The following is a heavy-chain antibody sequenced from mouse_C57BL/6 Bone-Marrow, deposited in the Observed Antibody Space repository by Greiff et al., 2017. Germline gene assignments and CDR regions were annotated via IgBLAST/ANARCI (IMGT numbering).Heavy chain of an antibody. Sequence: VKLQESGAELARPGASVKLSCKASGYTFTSYGISWVKQRTGQGLEWIGEIYPRSGNTYYNEKFKGKATLTADKYSSTAYMGLRSLTSEDSAVYFCARVYYYGSSDYCDYWGQGTTLTVSS. D-gene: IGHD1-1*01. V-gene: IGHV1-81*01. CDR3: ARVYYYGSSDYCDY. CDR1: GYTFTSYG. J-gene: IGHJ2*01. CDR2: IYPRSGNT.